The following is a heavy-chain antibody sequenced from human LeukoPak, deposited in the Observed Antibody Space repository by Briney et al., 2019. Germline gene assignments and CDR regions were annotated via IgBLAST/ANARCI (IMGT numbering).Heavy chain of an antibody. J-gene: IGHJ3*02. CDR3: VKTYYYDSSGYSADAFDI. Sequence: GESLKISCKASGYTFTSYGITWVRQAPGQGLEWMGWISAYNGNTNYAQKVQGRVSMTTDTSTSTAYMELRSLRSDDTAVYYCVKTYYYDSSGYSADAFDIWGQGTMVTVSS. D-gene: IGHD3-22*01. CDR1: GYTFTSYG. V-gene: IGHV1-18*01. CDR2: ISAYNGNT.